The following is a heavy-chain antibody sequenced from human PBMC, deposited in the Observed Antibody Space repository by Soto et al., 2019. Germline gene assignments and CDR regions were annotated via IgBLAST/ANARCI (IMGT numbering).Heavy chain of an antibody. J-gene: IGHJ4*02. CDR2: ISSDGTNK. CDR3: AKDPRYYDSSGYADY. D-gene: IGHD3-22*01. V-gene: IGHV3-30-3*01. CDR1: GFTFSSYA. Sequence: GGSLRLSCAASGFTFSSYAIHWVRQVPGKGLEWVAVISSDGTNKFYADSVRGRITISRDNSKNTLYLQMNSLRAEDTAVYYCAKDPRYYDSSGYADYWGQGT.